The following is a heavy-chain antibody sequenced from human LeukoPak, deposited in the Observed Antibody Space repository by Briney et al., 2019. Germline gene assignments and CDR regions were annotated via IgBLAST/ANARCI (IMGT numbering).Heavy chain of an antibody. Sequence: ASVKVSCKASGYTFTGYYMHWVRQAPGQGLEWMGWINPNSGGTNYAQKFQGRVTMTRDTSISTAYMELRSLRSDDTAVYYCARDMYNTIFGVVINHYYYYYMDVWGKGTTVTVSS. D-gene: IGHD3-3*01. V-gene: IGHV1-2*02. CDR3: ARDMYNTIFGVVINHYYYYYMDV. J-gene: IGHJ6*03. CDR2: INPNSGGT. CDR1: GYTFTGYY.